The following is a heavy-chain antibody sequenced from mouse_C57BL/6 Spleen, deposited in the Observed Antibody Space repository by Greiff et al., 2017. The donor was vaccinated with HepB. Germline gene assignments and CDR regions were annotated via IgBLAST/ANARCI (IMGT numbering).Heavy chain of an antibody. J-gene: IGHJ1*03. CDR1: GYTFTSYG. D-gene: IGHD1-1*01. Sequence: VQLQQFGAELARPGASVKLSCKASGYTFTSYGISWVKQRTGQGLEWIGEIYPRSGNTYYNEKFKGKATLTADKSSSTAYMELRSLTSEDSAVYFCARGVITTVVAHWYFDVWGTGTTVTVSS. CDR3: ARGVITTVVAHWYFDV. V-gene: IGHV1-81*01. CDR2: IYPRSGNT.